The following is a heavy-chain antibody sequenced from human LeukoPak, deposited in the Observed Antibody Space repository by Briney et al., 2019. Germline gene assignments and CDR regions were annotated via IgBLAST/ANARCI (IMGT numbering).Heavy chain of an antibody. D-gene: IGHD6-13*01. CDR1: GYTFTGYY. Sequence: ASVKVSCKASGYTFTGYYMHWVRQAPGQGLEWMGWINPNSGGTKYAQQFQGRVTMTRDTSISTAYMELTRLTSDDTAVYYCARGEGDSSSWPLNYWGQGTLVPASS. CDR2: INPNSGGT. V-gene: IGHV1-2*02. CDR3: ARGEGDSSSWPLNY. J-gene: IGHJ4*02.